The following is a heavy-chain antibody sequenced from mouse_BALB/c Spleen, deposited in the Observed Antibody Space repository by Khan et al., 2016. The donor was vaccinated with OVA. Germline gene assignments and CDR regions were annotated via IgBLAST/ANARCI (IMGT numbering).Heavy chain of an antibody. CDR1: GYTFTDYD. D-gene: IGHD2-1*01. V-gene: IGHV1-77*01. CDR2: IYPGSGST. CDR3: AKIIYGNSYAMDY. Sequence: QVRLQQSGPELVKPGASVKMSCKASGYTFTDYDIRWVKQRTGQGLEWIGEIYPGSGSTYYNEKFKGKATLTADKSSNTAYMQLSSLTSEDSAVYVCAKIIYGNSYAMDYWGQGTAVAVSS. J-gene: IGHJ4*01.